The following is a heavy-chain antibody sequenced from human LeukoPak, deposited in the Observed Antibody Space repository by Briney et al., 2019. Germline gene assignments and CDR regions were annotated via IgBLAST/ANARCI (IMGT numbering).Heavy chain of an antibody. Sequence: GGSLRLSCAASGFTFSTYAMSWVRQAPGKGLEWVSAISGSGGSTYYADSVKGRFTISRDNSKNTLYLQMNSLRAEDTAVYYCAKGTEWELLHYFDYWGQGTLVTVSS. CDR3: AKGTEWELLHYFDY. CDR1: GFTFSTYA. J-gene: IGHJ4*02. V-gene: IGHV3-23*01. CDR2: ISGSGGST. D-gene: IGHD1-26*01.